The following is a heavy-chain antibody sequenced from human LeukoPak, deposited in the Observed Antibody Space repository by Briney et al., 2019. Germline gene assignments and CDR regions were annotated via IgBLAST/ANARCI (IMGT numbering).Heavy chain of an antibody. CDR2: IIPILGIA. CDR1: GGTFSSYA. Sequence: GASVKVSCKASGGTFSSYAISWVRQAPGQGLEWMGRIIPILGIANYAQKFQGRVTITADKSTSTAYMELSSLRSEDTAVYYCARADYGGPGGYWGQGTLVTVSS. J-gene: IGHJ4*02. D-gene: IGHD4-23*01. CDR3: ARADYGGPGGY. V-gene: IGHV1-69*04.